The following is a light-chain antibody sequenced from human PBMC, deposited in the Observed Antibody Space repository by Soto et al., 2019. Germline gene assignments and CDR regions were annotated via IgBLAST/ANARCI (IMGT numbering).Light chain of an antibody. CDR3: AAWDDSLNGLWV. CDR2: GNS. Sequence: QSVLTQPPSVSGAPGQRVTISCTGSSSNIGAGYDVHWYQQLPGTAPKLLIYGNSNRPSGVPDRFSGSKSGTSASLAISGLQSEDEADYYCAAWDDSLNGLWVFGGGNKLTVL. V-gene: IGLV1-40*01. J-gene: IGLJ3*02. CDR1: SSNIGAGYD.